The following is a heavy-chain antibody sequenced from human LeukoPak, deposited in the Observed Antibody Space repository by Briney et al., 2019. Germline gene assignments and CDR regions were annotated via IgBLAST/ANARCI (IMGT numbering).Heavy chain of an antibody. J-gene: IGHJ4*02. CDR2: INPNSGGT. D-gene: IGHD6-6*01. V-gene: IGHV1-2*02. CDR1: GYTFTGYY. CDR3: AREDPYSSIAARFDY. Sequence: ASVKVSCKASGYTFTGYYMHWVRQAPGRGLEWMGWINPNSGGTNYAQKFQGRVTMTRDTSISTAYMELSRLRSDDTAVYYCAREDPYSSIAARFDYWGQGTLVTVSS.